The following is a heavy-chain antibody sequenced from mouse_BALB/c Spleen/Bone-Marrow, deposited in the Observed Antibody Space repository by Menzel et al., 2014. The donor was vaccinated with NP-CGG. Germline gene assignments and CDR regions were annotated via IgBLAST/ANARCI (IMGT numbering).Heavy chain of an antibody. V-gene: IGHV2-2*02. D-gene: IGHD2-2*01. CDR3: ARKQGNDVAWFAY. CDR2: IWSGGST. Sequence: VQLQESGPGLVQPSQSLSITCTVSGFSLTSYGVHWVRQSPGKGLEWLGVIWSGGSTDNNAAFIYRLSISKDNSKSQVFFKMNSRQANDTAIYYSARKQGNDVAWFAYLGQRTLATVSA. J-gene: IGHJ3*01. CDR1: GFSLTSYG.